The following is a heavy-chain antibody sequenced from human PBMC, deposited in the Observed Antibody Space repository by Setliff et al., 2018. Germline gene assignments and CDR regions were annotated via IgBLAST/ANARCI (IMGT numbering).Heavy chain of an antibody. J-gene: IGHJ4*02. Sequence: SLTCTVSGDSINSRTNYWSWIRQPAGKGPEWIGHIYASWSTNYNPSIKSRVTISVDTSKNQFSLKLSSVTAADTAVYYCARDSQGSGCYDYWGQGTLVTVSS. CDR3: ARDSQGSGCYDY. CDR1: GDSINSRTNY. V-gene: IGHV4-61*09. D-gene: IGHD6-19*01. CDR2: IYASWST.